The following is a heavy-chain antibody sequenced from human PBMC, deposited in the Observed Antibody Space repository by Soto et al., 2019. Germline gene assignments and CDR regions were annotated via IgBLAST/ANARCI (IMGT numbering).Heavy chain of an antibody. Sequence: QVQLVQSGAEVKKPGASVKVSCKASGYTFTSYGISWVRQAPGQGLEWMGWISTYNGNTKYAQKLQGRVTMTTDTSTNTAYMELRSLRTDDPAVFYRAGEMVRGGGSDYWGQGTLVTV. D-gene: IGHD3-10*01. CDR2: ISTYNGNT. V-gene: IGHV1-18*01. CDR3: AGEMVRGGGSDY. J-gene: IGHJ4*02. CDR1: GYTFTSYG.